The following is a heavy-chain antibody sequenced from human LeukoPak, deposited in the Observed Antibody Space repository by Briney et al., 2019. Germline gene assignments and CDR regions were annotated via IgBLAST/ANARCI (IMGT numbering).Heavy chain of an antibody. CDR1: GFSLSTSGMR. J-gene: IGHJ4*02. CDR3: ARGIAAAGVFDY. CDR2: IDWDDDK. D-gene: IGHD6-13*01. V-gene: IGHV2-70*04. Sequence: SGPALVKPTQTLTLTCTFSGFSLSTSGMRVSWIRQSPGKALEWLARIDWDDDKFYSTSLKTRLTISKDTSKNQVVLTMTNMDPVDTATYYCARGIAAAGVFDYWGQGTLVTVSS.